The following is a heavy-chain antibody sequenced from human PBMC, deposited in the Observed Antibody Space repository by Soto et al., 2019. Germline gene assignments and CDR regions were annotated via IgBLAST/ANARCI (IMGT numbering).Heavy chain of an antibody. Sequence: EVRLVETGGDLIQPGGSLRLSCAASGFTVSGNYMSWVRQATGKGLEWVSVIYRGGSTYYADSVKGRFTISRDNSKNTLYLQMNSLRVDDTAVYYCARDGGLAEAGMDVWGQGTKVTVSS. CDR3: ARDGGLAEAGMDV. J-gene: IGHJ6*02. D-gene: IGHD3-10*01. CDR2: IYRGGST. CDR1: GFTVSGNY. V-gene: IGHV3-53*02.